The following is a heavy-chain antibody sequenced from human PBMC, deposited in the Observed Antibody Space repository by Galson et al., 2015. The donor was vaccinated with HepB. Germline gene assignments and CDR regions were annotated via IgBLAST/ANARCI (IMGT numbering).Heavy chain of an antibody. J-gene: IGHJ5*02. CDR2: INGRGSTR. Sequence: SLRLSCAGSGFIFRHHAMAWIRQAPGKGLEWVSGINGRGSTRSYSDAVKGRFSISRDNSKDTVFLQMDSLRAEDTAVYYCVKEGSWFGGDRFDPWGQGALVTVS. CDR3: VKEGSWFGGDRFDP. CDR1: GFIFRHHA. D-gene: IGHD3-16*01. V-gene: IGHV3-23*01.